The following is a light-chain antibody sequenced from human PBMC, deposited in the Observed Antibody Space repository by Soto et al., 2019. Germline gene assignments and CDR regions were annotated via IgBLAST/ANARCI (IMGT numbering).Light chain of an antibody. V-gene: IGKV1-5*01. J-gene: IGKJ1*01. CDR3: QQSGDTPPWT. CDR2: DAS. CDR1: QSISSW. Sequence: DIQMTLSLSTLSASVGDRVTITCRASQSISSWLAWYQQNPGKAPKLLIYDASSLPSGVPSRFSGSGSGTDFTLTIRSLQPEDFATYSCQQSGDTPPWTFGQGTKVDI.